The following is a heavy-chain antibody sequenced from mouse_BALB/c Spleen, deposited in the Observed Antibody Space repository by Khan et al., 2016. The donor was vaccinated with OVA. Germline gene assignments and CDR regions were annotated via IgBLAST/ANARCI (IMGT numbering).Heavy chain of an antibody. CDR1: GFTFSTYG. CDR3: ARSACYYDSEGFAY. D-gene: IGHD1-1*01. J-gene: IGHJ3*01. V-gene: IGHV5-6*01. Sequence: EVELVESGGDLVKPGGSLKLSCAASGFTFSTYGMSWVRQTPDKRLEWVATVSTGGGYTYYPDSVKGRFTISSDNAKNTLYLQMSSLKSEDTTMFYCARSACYYDSEGFAYWGQGTLVTVSA. CDR2: VSTGGGYT.